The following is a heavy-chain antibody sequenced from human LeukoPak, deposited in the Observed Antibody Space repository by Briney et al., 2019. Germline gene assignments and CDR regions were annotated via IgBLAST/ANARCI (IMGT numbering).Heavy chain of an antibody. Sequence: ASVKVSCKASGGTFSSYAISWVRQAPGQGLEWMGGIIPIFGTANYAQKFQGRVTITADESTSTAYMELSSLRSEDTAVYYCAREGIAAAGHNDAFDIWGQGTMVTVSS. CDR2: IIPIFGTA. D-gene: IGHD6-13*01. J-gene: IGHJ3*02. CDR3: AREGIAAAGHNDAFDI. V-gene: IGHV1-69*13. CDR1: GGTFSSYA.